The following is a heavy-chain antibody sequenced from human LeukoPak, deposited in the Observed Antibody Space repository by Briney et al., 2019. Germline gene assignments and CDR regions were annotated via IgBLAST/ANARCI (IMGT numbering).Heavy chain of an antibody. CDR2: VSSGFHA. D-gene: IGHD1-26*01. V-gene: IGHV3-13*01. J-gene: IGHJ6*02. CDR3: ARDLGGSYPEMDCYYGMDV. Sequence: GGSLRLSCAASGFTLGSHDMHWVRQTPGQGLEWVAAVSSGFHAFFADSVQGRFTVSREEARNSLYLQMNSLRAGDTAVYYCARDLGGSYPEMDCYYGMDVWGQGTTVTVSS. CDR1: GFTLGSHD.